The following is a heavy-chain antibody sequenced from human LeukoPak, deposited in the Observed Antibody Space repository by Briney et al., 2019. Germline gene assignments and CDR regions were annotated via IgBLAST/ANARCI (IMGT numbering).Heavy chain of an antibody. Sequence: GGSLRLSCTASGFTFSSYRMSWVRQAPGKGLEWVANIKQDGSEKDYVDSVKGRFTISRDNPKNSLYLQMNSLRAEDTAVYYCARYCGGDCYGMDVWGQGTTVTVSS. CDR3: ARYCGGDCYGMDV. CDR1: GFTFSSYR. V-gene: IGHV3-7*01. D-gene: IGHD2-21*02. CDR2: IKQDGSEK. J-gene: IGHJ6*02.